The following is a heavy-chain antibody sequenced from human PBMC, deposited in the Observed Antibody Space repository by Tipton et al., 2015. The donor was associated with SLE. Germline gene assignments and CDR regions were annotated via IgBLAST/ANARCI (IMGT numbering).Heavy chain of an antibody. D-gene: IGHD6-19*01. CDR2: IYSSGRT. V-gene: IGHV4-4*07. Sequence: TLSLTCTVSGGAISTFYWSWIRQSAGKGLEWIGRIYSSGRTNYSPSLKSRVTMSVDTSRKQFSLKLTSVTAADTAVYYCARRGWVDAFDIWGQGTMVIVSS. CDR3: ARRGWVDAFDI. J-gene: IGHJ3*02. CDR1: GGAISTFY.